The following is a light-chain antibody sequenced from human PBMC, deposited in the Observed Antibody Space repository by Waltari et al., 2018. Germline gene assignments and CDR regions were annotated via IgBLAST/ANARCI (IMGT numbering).Light chain of an antibody. J-gene: IGLJ2*01. CDR1: ASNIGVQT. CDR3: APWDNSLNGPV. V-gene: IGLV1-44*01. Sequence: QSVLTQPPSASGTPGPTVTISCSGSASNIGVQTVNWYQQVPGTAPKLLIYSNNPRPAGVPGRFSGSKSGTSASLAISGLQSEDEAVYYCAPWDNSLNGPVFGGGTKLTVL. CDR2: SNN.